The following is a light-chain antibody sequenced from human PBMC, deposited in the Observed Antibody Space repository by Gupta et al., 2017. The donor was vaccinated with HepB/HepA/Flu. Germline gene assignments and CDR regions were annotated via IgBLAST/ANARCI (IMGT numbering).Light chain of an antibody. V-gene: IGKV2-28*01. Sequence: DIVMTQSPLSLPVTPGEPASISCRSSQSLLHSNGYNYLDWYLQKPGQSPQLLIYLGSNRASGVPDRFSGSGSGTELTLKISRVEAEDVGVYYCMQALQTPTFGQGTRLEMK. J-gene: IGKJ5*01. CDR2: LGS. CDR3: MQALQTPT. CDR1: QSLLHSNGYNY.